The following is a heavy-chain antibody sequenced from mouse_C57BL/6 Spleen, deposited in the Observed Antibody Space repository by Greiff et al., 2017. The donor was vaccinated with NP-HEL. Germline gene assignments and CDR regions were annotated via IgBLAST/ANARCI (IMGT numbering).Heavy chain of an antibody. CDR1: GFNIKDDY. V-gene: IGHV14-4*01. CDR2: IDPENGDT. CDR3: TTSYYGSSYGRRDY. D-gene: IGHD1-1*01. J-gene: IGHJ2*01. Sequence: VQLKQSGAELVRPGASVKLSCTASGFNIKDDYMHWVKQRPEQGLEWIGWIDPENGDTEYASKFQGKATITADTSSNTAYLQLSSLTSEDTAVYYCTTSYYGSSYGRRDYWGQGTTLTVSS.